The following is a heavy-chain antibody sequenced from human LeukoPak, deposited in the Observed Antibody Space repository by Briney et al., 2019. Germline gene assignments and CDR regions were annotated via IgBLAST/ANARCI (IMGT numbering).Heavy chain of an antibody. V-gene: IGHV4-30-2*03. D-gene: IGHD2-2*01. CDR3: ARHKGRSSATCIHY. J-gene: IGHJ4*02. CDR2: IYHSGST. CDR1: GGSISSGGYS. Sequence: PSETLSLTCAVSGGSISSGGYSWSWIRQPPGKGLEWIGYIYHSGSTYYNPSLRGRVTISVDTSKNQFSLRLSSVTAADTSVYYCARHKGRSSATCIHYWGQGTLVTVSS.